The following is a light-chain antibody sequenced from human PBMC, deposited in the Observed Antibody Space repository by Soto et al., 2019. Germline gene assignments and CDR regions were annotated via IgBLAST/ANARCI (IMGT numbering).Light chain of an antibody. Sequence: QSVLTQPASVSGSPGQSITISCTGTNSDVGSYNLVSWYQHHPGKAPKLMIYEVSRRPSGVSNRFSGSTSGNTASLTISGLQAEYEADYFCCSYAGSSGAHWVFGGGTKLTVL. V-gene: IGLV2-23*02. CDR3: CSYAGSSGAHWV. CDR1: NSDVGSYNL. CDR2: EVS. J-gene: IGLJ3*02.